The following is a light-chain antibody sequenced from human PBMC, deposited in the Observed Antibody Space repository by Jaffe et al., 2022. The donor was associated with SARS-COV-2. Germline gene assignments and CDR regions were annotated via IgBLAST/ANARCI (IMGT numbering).Light chain of an antibody. J-gene: IGKJ2*01. V-gene: IGKV3-15*01. Sequence: EIVMTQSPATMSVSPGERATLSCRASQSVDNTLAWYQQRPGQAPRLLIYGASTGAAGVPARFTGSGSGTEFTLTISSLQSEDFAIYYCQHYNDWPFTFGQGTKLEIK. CDR3: QHYNDWPFT. CDR2: GAS. CDR1: QSVDNT.